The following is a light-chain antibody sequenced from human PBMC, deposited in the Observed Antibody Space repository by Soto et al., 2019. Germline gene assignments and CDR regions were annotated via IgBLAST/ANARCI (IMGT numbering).Light chain of an antibody. Sequence: IQMTQSPSTLSASVGDRVTITCRASQSIRSWMAWYQQKPGKAPKLLIYKASSLESGVPSRFSGSGSGTEFTLTISSLQPDDFATYYCQQYNSPYTFGQGTKLEMK. CDR2: KAS. V-gene: IGKV1-5*03. J-gene: IGKJ2*01. CDR3: QQYNSPYT. CDR1: QSIRSW.